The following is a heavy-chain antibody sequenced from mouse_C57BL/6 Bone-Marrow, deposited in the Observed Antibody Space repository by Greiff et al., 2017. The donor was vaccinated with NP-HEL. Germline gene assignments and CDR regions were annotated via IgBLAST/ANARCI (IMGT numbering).Heavy chain of an antibody. CDR3: ARLGGNYPYYAMDY. CDR2: IYPGDGDT. D-gene: IGHD2-1*01. V-gene: IGHV1-82*01. Sequence: QVQLKESGPELVKPGASVKISCKASGYAFSSSWMNWVKQRPGKGLEWIGRIYPGDGDTNYNGKFKGKATLTADKSSSTAYMQLSSLTSEDSAVYFCARLGGNYPYYAMDYWGQGTSVTVSS. CDR1: GYAFSSSW. J-gene: IGHJ4*01.